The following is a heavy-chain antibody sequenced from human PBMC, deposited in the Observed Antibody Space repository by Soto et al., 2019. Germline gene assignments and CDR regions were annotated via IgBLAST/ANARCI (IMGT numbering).Heavy chain of an antibody. Sequence: HPGGSLRLSCAASGFTFSSYWMSWVRQAPGKGLEWVANIKQDGSEKYYVDSVKGRFTISRDNAKNSLYLQMNSLRAEDTAVYYCARDCFVATIFFQWATHYGMDVWGQGTTVTVSS. CDR3: ARDCFVATIFFQWATHYGMDV. CDR1: GFTFSSYW. D-gene: IGHD5-12*01. V-gene: IGHV3-7*01. J-gene: IGHJ6*02. CDR2: IKQDGSEK.